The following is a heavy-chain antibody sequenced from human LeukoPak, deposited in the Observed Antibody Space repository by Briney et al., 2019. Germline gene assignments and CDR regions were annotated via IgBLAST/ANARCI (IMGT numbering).Heavy chain of an antibody. D-gene: IGHD3-22*01. CDR1: GFTFSSYA. V-gene: IGHV3-23*01. CDR3: AKGKGNYYYDSSGYYPFDY. J-gene: IGHJ4*02. CDR2: ISGSGGST. Sequence: GGSLRLSCAASGFTFSSYAMSWVRQAPGKGLEWVSEISGSGGSTYYADSVKGRFTISRDNSKNTLFLQMTSLRAEDTAVYYCAKGKGNYYYDSSGYYPFDYWGQGTLVTVSS.